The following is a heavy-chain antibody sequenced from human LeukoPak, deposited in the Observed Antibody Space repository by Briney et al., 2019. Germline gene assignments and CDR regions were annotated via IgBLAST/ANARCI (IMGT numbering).Heavy chain of an antibody. D-gene: IGHD3-3*01. V-gene: IGHV3-21*01. Sequence: PGGSLRLSCAASGFTFSTYSTNWVRQAPGKGLEWVSVISSSSSYTYYLDSVRGRFTISRDNAKNSLYLQMNSLRAEDTAVYYCAREPSSAAFDPWGQGTLVTVSS. J-gene: IGHJ5*02. CDR1: GFTFSTYS. CDR3: AREPSSAAFDP. CDR2: ISSSSSYT.